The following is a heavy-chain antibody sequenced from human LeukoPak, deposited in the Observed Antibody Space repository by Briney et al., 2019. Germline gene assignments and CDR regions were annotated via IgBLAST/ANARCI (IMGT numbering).Heavy chain of an antibody. Sequence: GSLRLSCAASGFTFRSYSMHWVRQPPGEGLERIGEIHQSGTTNYNPSLKSRVTISVDNSKNQFSLTADSVTAADTAVYYCATRATGGTYVVHWGQGTLATVSS. V-gene: IGHV4-4*02. CDR2: IHQSGTT. CDR3: ATRATGGTYVVH. CDR1: GFTFRSYSM. D-gene: IGHD3-10*02. J-gene: IGHJ4*02.